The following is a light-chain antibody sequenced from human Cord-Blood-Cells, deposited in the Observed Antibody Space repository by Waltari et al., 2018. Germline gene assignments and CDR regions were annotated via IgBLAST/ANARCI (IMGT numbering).Light chain of an antibody. V-gene: IGKV1-33*01. CDR3: QQYDNLPRSA. J-gene: IGKJ5*01. CDR1: QDISNY. Sequence: DIQMTQSPSSLSASVGDRVTITCQASQDISNYLNWYQQKPGKAPKLLIYDASNLETGVPSRFSGSGSGTEFTFTISSLQPEDIATYYCQQYDNLPRSAFGQGTRLEIK. CDR2: DAS.